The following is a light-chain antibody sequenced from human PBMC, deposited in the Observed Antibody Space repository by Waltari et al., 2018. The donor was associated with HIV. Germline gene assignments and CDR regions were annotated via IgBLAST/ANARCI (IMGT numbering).Light chain of an antibody. CDR3: SSYTSSSTPYV. CDR2: DVS. V-gene: IGLV2-14*03. Sequence: QSALTQPASVSGSPGQSITISCTGTSSDVGGYNYVSWYQQHPGTAPKLMIYDVSNRPSGVSKRFSGSKSGNTASLTISGLQAEDEADYYCSSYTSSSTPYVFGTGTKVTVL. J-gene: IGLJ1*01. CDR1: SSDVGGYNY.